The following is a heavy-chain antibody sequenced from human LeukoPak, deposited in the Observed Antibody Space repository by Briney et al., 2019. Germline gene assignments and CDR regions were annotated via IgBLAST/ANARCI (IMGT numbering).Heavy chain of an antibody. V-gene: IGHV1-69*05. CDR2: IIPIFGTA. CDR1: GGTFSSYA. D-gene: IGHD1-26*01. CDR3: TTRHSGSWFGAFDI. J-gene: IGHJ3*02. Sequence: SVKVSCKASGGTFSSYAISWVRQAPGQGLEWMGGIIPIFGTANYAQKFQGRVTITTDESTSTAYMELSSLRSEDTAVYYCTTRHSGSWFGAFDIWGQGTMVTVSS.